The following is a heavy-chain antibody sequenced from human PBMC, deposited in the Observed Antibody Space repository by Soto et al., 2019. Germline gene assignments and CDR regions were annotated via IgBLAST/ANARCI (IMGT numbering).Heavy chain of an antibody. D-gene: IGHD3-10*01. CDR1: GYSLTDLS. J-gene: IGHJ4*02. Sequence: GASVKVSCKVSGYSLTDLSMHWVRQAPGKGLEWMGGFDPEGGETIYAQKYQGGVTMTEDTSTDTAYMELSSLRSEDTAVYYCATYYYYGSGSYYSPYFDYWGQGTLVTVSS. CDR3: ATYYYYGSGSYYSPYFDY. CDR2: FDPEGGET. V-gene: IGHV1-24*01.